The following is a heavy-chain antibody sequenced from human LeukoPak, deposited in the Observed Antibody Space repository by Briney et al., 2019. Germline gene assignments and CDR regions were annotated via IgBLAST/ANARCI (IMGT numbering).Heavy chain of an antibody. V-gene: IGHV5-51*01. CDR2: IYPGDSDT. Sequence: GDSLKISCRGSGYSFNTYWIGWVRQMPGKGLEWMGIIYPGDSDTRYSPSFQGQVTMSADKSINTAYLQWSSLKASDTAMYYCARRQGCSSTSLPPDYWGQGTLVTGFS. D-gene: IGHD2-2*01. J-gene: IGHJ4*02. CDR3: ARRQGCSSTSLPPDY. CDR1: GYSFNTYW.